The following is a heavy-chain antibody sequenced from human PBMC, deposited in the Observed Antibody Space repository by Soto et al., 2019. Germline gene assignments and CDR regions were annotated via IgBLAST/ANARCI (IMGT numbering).Heavy chain of an antibody. D-gene: IGHD3-10*01. Sequence: SETLSLTCTVSGGAISRYYWNWIRQPPGKGLEWIGYMYYSGSTNYNPSLKSRVTISLDTSKKQFSLKLSSVTAADTAVYYCAARRLGEKFYWGQGTQVTVSS. CDR2: MYYSGST. CDR3: AARRLGEKFY. CDR1: GGAISRYY. J-gene: IGHJ4*02. V-gene: IGHV4-59*01.